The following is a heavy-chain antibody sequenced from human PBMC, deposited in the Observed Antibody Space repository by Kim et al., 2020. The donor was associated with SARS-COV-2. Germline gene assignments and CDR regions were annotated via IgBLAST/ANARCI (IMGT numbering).Heavy chain of an antibody. CDR2: ISSSSSYI. D-gene: IGHD6-13*01. CDR3: ARDKSRSGSSWYGYYYYGMDV. Sequence: GGSLRLSCAASGFTFSSYSMNWVRQAPGKGLEWVSSISSSSSYIYYADSVKGRFTISRDNAKNSLYLQMNSLRAEDTAVYYCARDKSRSGSSWYGYYYYGMDVWGQGTTVTVSS. CDR1: GFTFSSYS. V-gene: IGHV3-21*01. J-gene: IGHJ6*02.